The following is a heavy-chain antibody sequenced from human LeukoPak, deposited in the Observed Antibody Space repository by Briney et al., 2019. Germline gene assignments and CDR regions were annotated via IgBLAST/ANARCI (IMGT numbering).Heavy chain of an antibody. D-gene: IGHD3-9*01. J-gene: IGHJ6*03. CDR2: ISSSGSTI. CDR3: AREYYDILVYYYYMDV. CDR1: GFTFSSYE. V-gene: IGHV3-48*03. Sequence: GGSLRLSCAASGFTFSSYEMIWVRQAPGKGLERVSYISSSGSTIYYGDSVKGRFTISRDNAKNSLYLQMNSLRAEDTAVYYCAREYYDILVYYYYMDVWGKGTTVTVSS.